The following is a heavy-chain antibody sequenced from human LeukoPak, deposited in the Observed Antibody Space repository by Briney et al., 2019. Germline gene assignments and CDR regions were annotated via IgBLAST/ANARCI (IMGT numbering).Heavy chain of an antibody. Sequence: GGSLRLSCAASGFTFSNYWMSWVRQAPGKGLEWVANIKPDGSEKYYVDSVKGRFTISRDNAKNSLYLQMNSLRAEDTALYHCARVGGGVDWGQGTLVTVSS. CDR1: GFTFSNYW. D-gene: IGHD3-10*01. CDR3: ARVGGGVD. J-gene: IGHJ4*02. CDR2: IKPDGSEK. V-gene: IGHV3-7*03.